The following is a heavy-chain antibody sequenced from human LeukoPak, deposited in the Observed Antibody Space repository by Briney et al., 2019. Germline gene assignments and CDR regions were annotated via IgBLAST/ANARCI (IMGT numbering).Heavy chain of an antibody. J-gene: IGHJ6*03. V-gene: IGHV4-59*08. Sequence: PSETLSLTCTVSGGSISSYNWNWIRQPPGKGLEWIGYIPESGSTNYNSSLENRVTLSLDTSKNEISLNLRSATVADTAVYYCARQDALGKYPPPYYMDVWGKGTTVIVS. CDR1: GGSISSYN. D-gene: IGHD3-16*01. CDR2: IPESGST. CDR3: ARQDALGKYPPPYYMDV.